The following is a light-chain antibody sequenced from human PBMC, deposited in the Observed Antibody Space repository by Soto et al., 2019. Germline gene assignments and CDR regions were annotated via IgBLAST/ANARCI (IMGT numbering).Light chain of an antibody. CDR2: GAS. V-gene: IGKV4-1*01. CDR1: QSVLYSSKNKNY. Sequence: DIVMTQSPDSLAVSLGERATINCKSSQSVLYSSKNKNYLAWYQQKPGQPPKLLTYGASTRDSGVPDRFSGSGSGTEFTLTISSLQAEDVAVYYCQQYYSSPQTFGQGTKVEIK. CDR3: QQYYSSPQT. J-gene: IGKJ1*01.